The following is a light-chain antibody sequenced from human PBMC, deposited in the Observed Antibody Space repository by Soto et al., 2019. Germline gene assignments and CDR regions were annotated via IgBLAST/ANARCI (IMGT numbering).Light chain of an antibody. CDR2: DAS. CDR1: QDINNY. V-gene: IGKV1-5*01. CDR3: QHYNSYSWT. Sequence: DIQMTQSPSSLSASVGDRVTITCQASQDINNYLNWYQQKPGKAPKLLIFDASSLESGVPSRFSGSGSGTEFTLTISSLQPDDFATYYCQHYNSYSWTFGQGTKVEIK. J-gene: IGKJ1*01.